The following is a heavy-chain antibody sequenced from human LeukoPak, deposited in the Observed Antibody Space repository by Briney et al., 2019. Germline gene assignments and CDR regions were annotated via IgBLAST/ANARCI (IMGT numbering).Heavy chain of an antibody. J-gene: IGHJ4*02. V-gene: IGHV3-21*01. CDR2: ISSSSSYI. D-gene: IGHD2-15*01. CDR3: AREGSGGSCDY. Sequence: GGSLRLSCAASGFTFSSYSMNWVRQAPGKGLEWVSSISSSSSYIYYADSVKGRFTISRDNAKNALYLQMNSLRAEDTAVYYCAREGSGGSCDYWGQGTLVTVSS. CDR1: GFTFSSYS.